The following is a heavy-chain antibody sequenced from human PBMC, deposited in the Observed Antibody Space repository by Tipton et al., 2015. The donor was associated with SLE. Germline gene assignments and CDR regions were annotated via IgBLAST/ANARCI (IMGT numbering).Heavy chain of an antibody. CDR3: ASREVSSYYYYYMDV. Sequence: TLSLTCAVYGGSFSGFYWNWIRQPPGKGLEWIGEIDHSGSTNYNPSLKSRVTISLDTSKNQFSLKLSSVTAADTAVYYCASREVSSYYYYYMDVWGKGTTVTVSS. V-gene: IGHV4-34*01. D-gene: IGHD2-2*01. CDR2: IDHSGST. J-gene: IGHJ6*03. CDR1: GGSFSGFY.